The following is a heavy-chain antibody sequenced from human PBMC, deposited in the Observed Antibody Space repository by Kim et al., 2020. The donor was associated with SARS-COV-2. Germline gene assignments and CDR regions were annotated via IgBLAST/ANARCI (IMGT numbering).Heavy chain of an antibody. CDR1: VFNFGSYA. V-gene: IGHV3-23*01. CDR2: ISISGDAQ. CDR3: PKARGSFYHYYM. J-gene: IGHJ6*03. Sequence: WGSLRLSCAASVFNFGSYARNWFLQAPGKGPEWVSGISISGDAQDHADVVKGRFTISRDNYKNPRYLRMNTLRVADTAIYYCPKARGSFYHYYM. D-gene: IGHD3-16*02.